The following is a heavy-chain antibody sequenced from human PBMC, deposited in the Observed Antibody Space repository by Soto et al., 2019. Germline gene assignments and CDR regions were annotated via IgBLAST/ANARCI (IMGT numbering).Heavy chain of an antibody. CDR3: ARRYGVYFDY. V-gene: IGHV3-48*01. Sequence: GGSLRLSCAASGFTFSSYSMNWVRQAPGKGLEWVSYISSSSSTIYYADSVKGRFTISRGNAKNSLYLQMNSLRAEDTAVYYCARRYGVYFDYWGQGTLVPVSS. CDR2: ISSSSSTI. J-gene: IGHJ4*02. D-gene: IGHD4-17*01. CDR1: GFTFSSYS.